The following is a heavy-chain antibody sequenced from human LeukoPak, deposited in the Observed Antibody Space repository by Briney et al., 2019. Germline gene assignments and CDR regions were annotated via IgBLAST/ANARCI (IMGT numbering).Heavy chain of an antibody. CDR1: GYTFTGYY. V-gene: IGHV1-69*13. D-gene: IGHD1-26*01. CDR3: ASPRGSYTPVLYYFHY. J-gene: IGHJ4*02. Sequence: GASVKVSCKASGYTFTGYYMHWVRQAPGQGLEWMGGIIPVFGTPKYAQKFQGRVTITADESTSTANMELSSLRSEDTAVYYCASPRGSYTPVLYYFHYWGQGTLVTVSS. CDR2: IIPVFGTP.